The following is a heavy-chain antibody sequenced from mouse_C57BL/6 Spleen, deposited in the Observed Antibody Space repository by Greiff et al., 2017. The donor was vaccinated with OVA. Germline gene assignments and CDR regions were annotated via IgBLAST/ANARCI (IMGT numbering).Heavy chain of an antibody. Sequence: EVKLMESGPGLVKPSQSLSLTCSVTGYSITSGYYWNWIRQFPGNKLEWMGYISYDGSNNYNPSLNNRISITRDTSKNQFFLKLNSVTTEDTATYYCATAYYDRYFDVWGTGTTVTVSS. D-gene: IGHD2-10*01. V-gene: IGHV3-6*01. CDR1: GYSITSGYY. CDR2: ISYDGSN. J-gene: IGHJ1*03. CDR3: ATAYYDRYFDV.